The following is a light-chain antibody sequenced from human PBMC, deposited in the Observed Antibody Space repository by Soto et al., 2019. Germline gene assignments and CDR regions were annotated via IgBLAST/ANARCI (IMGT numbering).Light chain of an antibody. V-gene: IGKV3-20*01. CDR3: QQYASSPGT. J-gene: IGKJ1*01. CDR1: QSVKRSY. CDR2: GTS. Sequence: EIVLTQSPGTLSLPPGEGATLSCRASQSVKRSYLAWYQQKPGQAPRLLIFGTSNRATGIPDRFRGGGSGTDFTLTISSLEPEDFAVYYCQQYASSPGTFGQGTKVEIK.